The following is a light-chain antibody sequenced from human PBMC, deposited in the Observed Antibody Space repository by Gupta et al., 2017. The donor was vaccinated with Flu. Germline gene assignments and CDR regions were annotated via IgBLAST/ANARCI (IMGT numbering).Light chain of an antibody. V-gene: IGLV2-14*01. CDR3: SSDTGSSSHWV. Sequence: QSALTQPASVSGSPGQSITISCTGTNSDIGDYNSVSWYQQHSGKAPKLMIFEVSNRPSGVSHRFSGSKSGTTASLTISGLQTEEEADYYCSSDTGSSSHWVFGGGTKLTVL. CDR2: EVS. CDR1: NSDIGDYNS. J-gene: IGLJ3*02.